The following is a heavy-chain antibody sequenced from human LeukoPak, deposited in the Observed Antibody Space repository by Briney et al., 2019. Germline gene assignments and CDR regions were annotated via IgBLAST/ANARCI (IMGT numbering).Heavy chain of an antibody. D-gene: IGHD7-27*01. V-gene: IGHV4-59*01. CDR2: IHYTGST. CDR1: GGPITVYH. J-gene: IGHJ4*02. CDR3: ARFRPNWGLDY. Sequence: SETLSLTCSVSGGPITVYHWIWIRQPPGKGLEFIGYIHYTGSTNFNSSLTSRISMSTDTSKNQFSLKMTSVTAADTAVYYCARFRPNWGLDYWGQGILVTVSS.